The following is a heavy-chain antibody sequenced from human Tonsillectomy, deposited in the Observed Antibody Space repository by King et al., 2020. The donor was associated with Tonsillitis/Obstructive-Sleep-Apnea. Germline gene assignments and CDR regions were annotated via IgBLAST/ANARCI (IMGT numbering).Heavy chain of an antibody. J-gene: IGHJ3*02. D-gene: IGHD2-8*01. Sequence: VQLQESGPGLVKPSETLSLTCTVSGGSISSYYWSWIRQPPGKGLEWIGYIYYSGSTNSNPSLRSRVTISVDTSKNQFSLKLSSVTAADTAVYYCARDMVLEAGGAAFVIWGQGTMVTVSS. CDR1: GGSISSYY. V-gene: IGHV4-59*01. CDR3: ARDMVLEAGGAAFVI. CDR2: IYYSGST.